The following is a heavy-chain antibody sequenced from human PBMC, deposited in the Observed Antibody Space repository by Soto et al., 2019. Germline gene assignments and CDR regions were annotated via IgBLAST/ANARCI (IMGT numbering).Heavy chain of an antibody. Sequence: GGSLRLSCAASGFTFSSYAMSWVRQAPGKGLEWVSGISASGGSTYYGDSVKGRFTISRDKSKNTLHLQMNSLRAEDTAVYYCAKDRVYYDTSGSAFDIWGQGTMVTVSS. CDR2: ISASGGST. D-gene: IGHD3-22*01. CDR1: GFTFSSYA. J-gene: IGHJ3*02. CDR3: AKDRVYYDTSGSAFDI. V-gene: IGHV3-23*01.